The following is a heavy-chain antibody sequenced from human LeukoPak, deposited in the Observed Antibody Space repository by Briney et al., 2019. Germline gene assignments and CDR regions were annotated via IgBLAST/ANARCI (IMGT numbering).Heavy chain of an antibody. J-gene: IGHJ4*02. V-gene: IGHV1-18*01. D-gene: IGHD4-23*01. Sequence: ASVKVSCKASGYTFTSYGISWVRQAPGQGLEWMGWISAYNGNTNYAQKLQSRVTMTTDTSTSTAYMELRSLRSDDTAVYYCARSAPLRWEYYFDYWGQGTLVTVSS. CDR2: ISAYNGNT. CDR3: ARSAPLRWEYYFDY. CDR1: GYTFTSYG.